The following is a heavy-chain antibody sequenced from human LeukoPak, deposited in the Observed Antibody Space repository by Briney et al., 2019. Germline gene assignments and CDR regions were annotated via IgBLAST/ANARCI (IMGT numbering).Heavy chain of an antibody. V-gene: IGHV3-23*01. D-gene: IGHD6-13*01. J-gene: IGHJ6*03. CDR1: GFTFSSYG. Sequence: GGSLRLSCAASGFTFSSYGMNWVRQAPGKGLEWVSAISGSGGSTYYADSVKGRFTISRDNSKNTLYLQMNSLRAEDTAVYYCAKGAAAGTSNYYYYYYMDVWGKGTTVTVSS. CDR2: ISGSGGST. CDR3: AKGAAAGTSNYYYYYYMDV.